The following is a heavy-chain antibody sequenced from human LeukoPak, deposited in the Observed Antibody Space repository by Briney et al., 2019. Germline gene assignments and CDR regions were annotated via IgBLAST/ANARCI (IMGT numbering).Heavy chain of an antibody. CDR1: GFTFSSYS. CDR3: ARGVPNYYGSGSYSDFDY. D-gene: IGHD3-10*01. Sequence: GGSLRLSCAASGFTFSSYSMNWVRQAPGKGLEWVSSISSSSGYIYYADSVKGRFTISRDNAKNSLYLQMNSLRAEDTAAYYCARGVPNYYGSGSYSDFDYWGQGTLVTVSS. V-gene: IGHV3-21*01. CDR2: ISSSSGYI. J-gene: IGHJ4*02.